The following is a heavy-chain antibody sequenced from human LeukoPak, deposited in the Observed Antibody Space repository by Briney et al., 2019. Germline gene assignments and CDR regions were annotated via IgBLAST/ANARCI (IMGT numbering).Heavy chain of an antibody. Sequence: AGGSLRLSCAASGFTFSSYGMHWVRQAPGKGLEWVAFTRYDGSNKYYADSVKGRFTISRDNSKNTLYLQMNSLRAEDTAVYYCAKDYDSSGYYYYYYYMDVWGKGTTVTISS. CDR3: AKDYDSSGYYYYYYYMDV. CDR1: GFTFSSYG. J-gene: IGHJ6*03. V-gene: IGHV3-30*02. CDR2: TRYDGSNK. D-gene: IGHD3-22*01.